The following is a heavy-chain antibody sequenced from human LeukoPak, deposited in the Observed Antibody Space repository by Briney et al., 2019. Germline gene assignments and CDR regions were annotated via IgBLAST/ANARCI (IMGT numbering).Heavy chain of an antibody. CDR2: ISAYNGNT. Sequence: ASVKVSCKASGYTFTGYGISWVRQAPGQGLEWMGWISAYNGNTNYAQKLQGRVTMTTDTSTSTAYMELRSLRSDDTAVYYCARDERFTIFGVVTPDLYYYGMDVWGQGTTVTVSS. D-gene: IGHD3-3*01. CDR1: GYTFTGYG. V-gene: IGHV1-18*01. CDR3: ARDERFTIFGVVTPDLYYYGMDV. J-gene: IGHJ6*02.